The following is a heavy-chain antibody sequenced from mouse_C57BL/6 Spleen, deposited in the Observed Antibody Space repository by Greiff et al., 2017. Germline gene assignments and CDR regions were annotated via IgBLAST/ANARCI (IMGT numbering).Heavy chain of an antibody. CDR2: IDPNSGGT. D-gene: IGHD1-1*01. CDR1: GYTFTSYW. J-gene: IGHJ4*01. Sequence: QVQLQQPGAELVKPGASVKLSCKASGYTFTSYWMHWVKQRSGRGLEWIGRIDPNSGGTKYNEKFKSKATLTVDKPSSTAYMQLSSLTSEDSAVYYCARSPIYYYGSSPPYAMDYWGQGTSVTVSS. V-gene: IGHV1-72*01. CDR3: ARSPIYYYGSSPPYAMDY.